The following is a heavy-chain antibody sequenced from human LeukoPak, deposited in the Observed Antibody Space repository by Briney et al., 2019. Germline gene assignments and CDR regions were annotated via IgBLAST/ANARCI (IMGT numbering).Heavy chain of an antibody. D-gene: IGHD6-19*01. Sequence: GGSLRLSCAASGFTFDDYAMHWVRQAPGKGLEWVSLISWDGGSTYYADSVKGRFTSSRDNSKNSLYLQMKSLRAEDTALYYCAKDKGDIAVAGIDYWGQGTLVTVSS. CDR3: AKDKGDIAVAGIDY. CDR1: GFTFDDYA. J-gene: IGHJ4*02. CDR2: ISWDGGST. V-gene: IGHV3-43D*03.